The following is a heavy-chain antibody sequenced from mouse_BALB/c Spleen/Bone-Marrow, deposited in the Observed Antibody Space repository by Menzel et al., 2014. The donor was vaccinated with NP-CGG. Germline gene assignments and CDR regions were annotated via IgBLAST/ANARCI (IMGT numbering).Heavy chain of an antibody. D-gene: IGHD1-1*01. Sequence: EVKLQESGGGLVQPGGSRKLSCAASGFTFSDYGMAWVRQAPGKGPEWVAFISNLAYSIYYADTVTGRFTISRENAKSTLYLEMSSLRSEDTAMYYCARDYYGSSYWYFDVWGAGTTVTVSS. CDR1: GFTFSDYG. CDR3: ARDYYGSSYWYFDV. CDR2: ISNLAYSI. V-gene: IGHV5-15*02. J-gene: IGHJ1*01.